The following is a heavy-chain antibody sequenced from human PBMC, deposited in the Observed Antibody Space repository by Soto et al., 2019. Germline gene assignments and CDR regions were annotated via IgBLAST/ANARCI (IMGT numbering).Heavy chain of an antibody. D-gene: IGHD3-22*01. CDR3: ASLRYYDSSGYYYFDY. CDR1: GFTFSDYY. CDR2: ISSSGSTI. J-gene: IGHJ4*02. V-gene: IGHV3-11*01. Sequence: GGSLRLSCAASGFTFSDYYMSWIRQAPGKGLEWVSYISSSGSTIYYADSVKGRFTISRDNAKNTLYLQMNSLRAEDTAVYYCASLRYYDSSGYYYFDYWGQGTLVTVSS.